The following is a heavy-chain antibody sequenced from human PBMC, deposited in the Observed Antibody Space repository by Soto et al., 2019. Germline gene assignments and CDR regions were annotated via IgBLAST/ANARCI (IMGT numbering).Heavy chain of an antibody. CDR1: GFSLSKARMG. CDR3: ARALREGLPIYYFDS. V-gene: IGHV2-26*01. J-gene: IGHJ4*02. D-gene: IGHD1-26*01. CDR2: IFWNDER. Sequence: QVTLKESGPVLVKPTETLTLTCTVSGFSLSKARMGVSWIRQPPGKALEWLAHIFWNDERSYNTSLKSRLTISRDTSKCQVVLTMTNVDPVDTGTYFCARALREGLPIYYFDSWGQGTLVTVSS.